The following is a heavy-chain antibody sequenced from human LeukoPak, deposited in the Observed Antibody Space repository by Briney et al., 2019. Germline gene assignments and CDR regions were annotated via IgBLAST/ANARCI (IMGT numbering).Heavy chain of an antibody. CDR3: ARDKGSYCGGDCYSRYFDY. CDR2: IWYDGSNK. CDR1: GFTFSSYG. J-gene: IGHJ4*02. Sequence: GGSLRLSCAASGFTFSSYGMHWVRQAPGKGLEWVAVIWYDGSNKYYADSVKGRFTISRDNSKNTLYLQMNSLRAEDTAVYYCARDKGSYCGGDCYSRYFDYWGQGTWSPSPQ. V-gene: IGHV3-33*01. D-gene: IGHD2-21*02.